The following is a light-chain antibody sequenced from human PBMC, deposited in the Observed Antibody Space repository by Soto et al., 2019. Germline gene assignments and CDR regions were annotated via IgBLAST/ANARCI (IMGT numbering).Light chain of an antibody. J-gene: IGKJ5*01. CDR1: QSVSSN. CDR3: QQYNNWPPIT. V-gene: IGKV3-15*01. Sequence: EIVMTQSPATLSVSPGERATLSCGASQSVSSNLAWYLQKPGQAPRLLIYGPSTRATGIPARFSGSGSGTEFTLTISSLQSEDVAVYYCQQYNNWPPITFGQGTRLEIK. CDR2: GPS.